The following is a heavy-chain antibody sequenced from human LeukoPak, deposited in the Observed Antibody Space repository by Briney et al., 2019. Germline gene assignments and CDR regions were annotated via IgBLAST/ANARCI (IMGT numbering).Heavy chain of an antibody. CDR1: GFTFSSYG. CDR2: ISRRSTYI. D-gene: IGHD1-26*01. V-gene: IGHV3-21*01. CDR3: ARAQVGYNWFDP. J-gene: IGHJ5*02. Sequence: GGTLRLSCAASGFTFSSYGMSWVRPAPGKGLEWVSSISRRSTYIYYADSVKGRFTISKDNAKNSLYLQMDSLRAEDTAVYYCARAQVGYNWFDPWGQGTLVTVSS.